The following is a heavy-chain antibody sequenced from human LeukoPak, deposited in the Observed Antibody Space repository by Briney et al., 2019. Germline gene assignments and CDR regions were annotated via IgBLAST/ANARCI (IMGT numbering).Heavy chain of an antibody. V-gene: IGHV5-10-1*01. Sequence: GESLKISCKGSGHSFTSFWIAWVRQMPGKGLEWMGRIDPSDSFTNYSPSFQGHVTISVDKSGTTAFLEWPTLKASDSATNCATHVGRTVVAARRPLGYWGPGTLVTVSS. CDR1: GHSFTSFW. CDR2: IDPSDSFT. CDR3: THVGRTVVAARRPLGY. J-gene: IGHJ4*02. D-gene: IGHD3-22*01.